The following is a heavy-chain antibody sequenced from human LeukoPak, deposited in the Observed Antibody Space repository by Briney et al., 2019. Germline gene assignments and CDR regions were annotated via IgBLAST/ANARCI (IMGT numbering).Heavy chain of an antibody. D-gene: IGHD6-13*01. Sequence: SETLSLTCAVYGGSFSGYYWSWIRQPPGKGLEWIGEINHSGSTNYNPSLKSRVTISVDTSKNQFSLELSSVTAADTAVYYCAREAVTGIAAAGIGFDPWGQGTLVTVSS. V-gene: IGHV4-34*01. J-gene: IGHJ5*02. CDR1: GGSFSGYY. CDR3: AREAVTGIAAAGIGFDP. CDR2: INHSGST.